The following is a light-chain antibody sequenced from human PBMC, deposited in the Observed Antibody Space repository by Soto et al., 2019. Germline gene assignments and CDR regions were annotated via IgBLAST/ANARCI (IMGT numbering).Light chain of an antibody. J-gene: IGLJ2*01. CDR1: KLGDKY. V-gene: IGLV3-1*01. CDR2: QDN. Sequence: SYELTQPPSVSVSPGQTASITCSGDKLGDKYACWYQQKPGQSPVLVIYQDNKRPSGIPERFSGSNSGNTATLTISGTQAMDEADYYCQAWDSSTASFGGGTKLTVL. CDR3: QAWDSSTAS.